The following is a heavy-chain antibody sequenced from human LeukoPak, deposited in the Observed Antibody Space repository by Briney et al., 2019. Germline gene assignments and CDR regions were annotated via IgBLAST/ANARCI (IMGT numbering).Heavy chain of an antibody. V-gene: IGHV1-18*01. Sequence: ASVKVSCKASGYTFTSYGISWVRQAPGQGLEWMGWISAYNGNTNYAQKLQGRVTMTTDTSTSTAYMELRSLRSDDTAVYYCARVPIHYCSGGSCYSSGTFDYWGQGTLVTVSS. CDR2: ISAYNGNT. CDR1: GYTFTSYG. D-gene: IGHD2-15*01. CDR3: ARVPIHYCSGGSCYSSGTFDY. J-gene: IGHJ4*02.